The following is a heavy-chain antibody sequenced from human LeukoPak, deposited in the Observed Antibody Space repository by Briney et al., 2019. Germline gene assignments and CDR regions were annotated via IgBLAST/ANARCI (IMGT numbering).Heavy chain of an antibody. CDR1: GFTFSGSA. V-gene: IGHV3-73*01. D-gene: IGHD3-9*01. Sequence: GGSLRLSCAASGFTFSGSAMHWARQASGKGLEWGDRIRSKANSYATAYAASVKGRFTISRDNSKNTLYLQMNSLRAEDTAVYYCAKIYDILPWCPEWWGQGTLVTVSS. CDR2: IRSKANSYAT. CDR3: AKIYDILPWCPEW. J-gene: IGHJ4*02.